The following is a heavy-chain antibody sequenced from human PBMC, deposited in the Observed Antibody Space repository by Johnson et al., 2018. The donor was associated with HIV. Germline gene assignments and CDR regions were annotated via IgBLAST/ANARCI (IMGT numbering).Heavy chain of an antibody. Sequence: QVQLVESGGGVVRPGGSLRLSCAASGFTFSSYAMHWVSQAPGKGLEWVAVISYDGTNKYYADSVKGRFTISRDNSKNTLYLQMNSLRAGDTAVYYCARARRYSSSWPDAFDIWGQGTMVTVSS. CDR3: ARARRYSSSWPDAFDI. V-gene: IGHV3-30*14. CDR2: ISYDGTNK. J-gene: IGHJ3*02. D-gene: IGHD6-13*01. CDR1: GFTFSSYA.